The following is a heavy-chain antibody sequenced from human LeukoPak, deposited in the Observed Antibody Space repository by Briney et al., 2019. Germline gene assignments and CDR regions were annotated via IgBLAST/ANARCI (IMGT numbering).Heavy chain of an antibody. CDR3: ATALGDFWSGYTLYYFDY. D-gene: IGHD3-3*01. CDR1: GYTLTELS. V-gene: IGHV1-24*01. CDR2: FDPEDGET. Sequence: ASVKVSCKVSGYTLTELSMHWVRQAPGKGLEWMGGFDPEDGETIYAQKFQGGVTMTEDTSTDTAYMDLSSLRSEDTAVYYCATALGDFWSGYTLYYFDYWGQGTLVTVSS. J-gene: IGHJ4*02.